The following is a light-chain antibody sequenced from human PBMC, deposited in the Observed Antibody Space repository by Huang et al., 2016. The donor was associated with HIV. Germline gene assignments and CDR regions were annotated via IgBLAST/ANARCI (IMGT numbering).Light chain of an antibody. V-gene: IGKV3-15*01. J-gene: IGKJ1*01. CDR3: QQYNNWPWT. CDR2: GSS. CDR1: QSVSFD. Sequence: EIVMTQSPATLSVSPGERATLSCRATQSVSFDLAGYKQRGGQAPRLLIYGSSTRANGIPARFSGSGSGTEFTLTISSLQSEDFAVYYCQQYNNWPWTFGQGTKVEIE.